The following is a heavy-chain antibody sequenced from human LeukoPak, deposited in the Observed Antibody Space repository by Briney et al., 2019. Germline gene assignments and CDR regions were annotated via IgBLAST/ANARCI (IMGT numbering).Heavy chain of an antibody. D-gene: IGHD1-1*01. CDR2: ISRTNEI. Sequence: GGSLRLSCTASGFTFSRYALNWVRQAPGKGLEWVSYISRTNEIHDADSVKGRFTIARDDAKNSLYLQMNSLRVDDTAVYYCARDDNWAFDYWGQGTLVTVSS. CDR3: ARDDNWAFDY. V-gene: IGHV3-21*05. CDR1: GFTFSRYA. J-gene: IGHJ4*02.